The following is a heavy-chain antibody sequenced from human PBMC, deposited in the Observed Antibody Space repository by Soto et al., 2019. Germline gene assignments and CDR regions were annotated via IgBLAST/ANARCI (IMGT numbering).Heavy chain of an antibody. CDR1: GFTFSSHW. CDR2: INGDGSST. D-gene: IGHD1-7*01. CDR3: AGSPGLSRISGTTLGA. V-gene: IGHV3-74*01. Sequence: EVQLVESGGGLVQPGGSLRLSCAASGFTFSSHWMHWDRQAPGKGLVWVSRINGDGSSTSYADSVKGRFTISRDNAKNMLYLQVNSLRADDTAVYYCAGSPGLSRISGTTLGAWGQGTLVTVSS. J-gene: IGHJ5*01.